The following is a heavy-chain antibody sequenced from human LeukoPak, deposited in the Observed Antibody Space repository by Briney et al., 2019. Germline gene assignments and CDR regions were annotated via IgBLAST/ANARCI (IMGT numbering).Heavy chain of an antibody. D-gene: IGHD3-10*01. V-gene: IGHV3-74*01. CDR2: INSDGSST. CDR3: ARVEVELQAYGMDV. J-gene: IGHJ6*04. Sequence: GGSLRLSCAASGFTFSSYWMHWVRHAPGKGLVWVSRINSDGSSTSYADSVKGRFTISRDNAKNTLYLQMNSLRAEDTAVYYCARVEVELQAYGMDVWGKGTTVTVSS. CDR1: GFTFSSYW.